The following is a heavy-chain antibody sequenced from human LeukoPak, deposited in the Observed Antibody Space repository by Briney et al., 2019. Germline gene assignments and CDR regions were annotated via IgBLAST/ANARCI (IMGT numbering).Heavy chain of an antibody. D-gene: IGHD1-26*01. CDR3: AKVGATTNDY. CDR2: IRYDGSNK. CDR1: GFTFSSYG. V-gene: IGHV3-30*02. J-gene: IGHJ4*02. Sequence: GGSLSLSCAASGFTFSSYGMHWVRQAPGKGLEWVAFIRYDGSNKYYADSVKGRFTISRDNSKNTLYLQMNSLRAEDTAVYYCAKVGATTNDYWGQGTLVPSPQ.